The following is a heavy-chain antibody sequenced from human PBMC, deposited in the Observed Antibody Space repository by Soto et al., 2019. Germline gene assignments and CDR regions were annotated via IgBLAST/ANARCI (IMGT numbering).Heavy chain of an antibody. V-gene: IGHV4-39*01. J-gene: IGHJ6*03. Sequence: QFHLQESGPGLVKPAETLSLTCSVSGGSISTSRNFWGWIRQPPGKGLEWIGSMYYSGSTYYNPSLKSRLTISADTSKNQFSLNLNSVTAADTAMYYCVRGDTYFYYMEVWGTGTRVTVSS. D-gene: IGHD5-18*01. CDR3: VRGDTYFYYMEV. CDR2: MYYSGST. CDR1: GGSISTSRNF.